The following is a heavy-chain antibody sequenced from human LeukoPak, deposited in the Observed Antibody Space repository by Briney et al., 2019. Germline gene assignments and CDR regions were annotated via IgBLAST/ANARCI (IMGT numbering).Heavy chain of an antibody. Sequence: LSGGSLRLSCAASGFTFSSYAMHWVRQAPGKGLEWVAVISYDGSNKYYADSVKGRFTISRDNSKNTLYLQMNSLRAEDTAVYYCAGLIAARRNRGYWGQGTLVTVSS. D-gene: IGHD6-6*01. CDR3: AGLIAARRNRGY. CDR2: ISYDGSNK. CDR1: GFTFSSYA. V-gene: IGHV3-30-3*01. J-gene: IGHJ4*02.